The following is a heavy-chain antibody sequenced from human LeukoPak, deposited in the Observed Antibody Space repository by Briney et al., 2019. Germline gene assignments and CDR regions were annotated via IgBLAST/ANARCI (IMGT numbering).Heavy chain of an antibody. J-gene: IGHJ4*02. CDR2: IRSKAYGGTT. CDR3: TTYCSSTSFRRYFDY. D-gene: IGHD2-2*01. CDR1: GFTFGDYA. Sequence: GGSLRLSCTASGFTFGDYAMSWVRQAPGKGLEWVGFIRSKAYGGTTEYAASVKGRFTISRDDSKSIAYLQMNSLKTEDTAVYYCTTYCSSTSFRRYFDYWGQGTLVTVSS. V-gene: IGHV3-49*04.